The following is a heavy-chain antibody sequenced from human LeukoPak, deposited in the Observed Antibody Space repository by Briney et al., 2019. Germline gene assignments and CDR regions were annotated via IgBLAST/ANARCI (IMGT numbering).Heavy chain of an antibody. J-gene: IGHJ6*02. V-gene: IGHV3-23*01. CDR3: AKGGATNYYYYGMDV. CDR2: ISGSGGST. D-gene: IGHD1-26*01. CDR1: GFTFSSYA. Sequence: GASLRLSCAASGFTFSSYAMSWVRQAPGKGLEWVSAISGSGGSTYYPDSVKGRFTISRDNSKNTLYLQMNSLRAEDTAVYYCAKGGATNYYYYGMDVWGQGTTVTVSS.